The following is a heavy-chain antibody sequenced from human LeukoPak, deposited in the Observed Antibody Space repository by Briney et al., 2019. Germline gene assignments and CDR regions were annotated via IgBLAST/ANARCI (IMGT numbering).Heavy chain of an antibody. D-gene: IGHD3-22*01. Sequence: SETLSLTCTVSGGSISSSSYYWSWIRQPAGKGLEWIGRIYTSGSTNYNPSLKSRVTMSVDTSKNQFSLKLSSVTAADTAVYYCARGMDSSGYYALDYWGQGTLVTVSS. J-gene: IGHJ4*02. CDR1: GGSISSSSYY. CDR3: ARGMDSSGYYALDY. V-gene: IGHV4-61*02. CDR2: IYTSGST.